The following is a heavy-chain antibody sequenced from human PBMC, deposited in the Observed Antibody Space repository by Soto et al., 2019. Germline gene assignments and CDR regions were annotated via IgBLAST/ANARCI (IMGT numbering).Heavy chain of an antibody. Sequence: GGSLRLSCAASGFTFSNYWMSWVRQAPGKGLEWVANIKQDGSEKYYVDSVKGRFTISRDNAKNSLYLQMNSLRAEDTAIYYCASEGLGALYWGQGTLVTVSS. CDR3: ASEGLGALY. CDR2: IKQDGSEK. V-gene: IGHV3-7*01. CDR1: GFTFSNYW. J-gene: IGHJ4*02.